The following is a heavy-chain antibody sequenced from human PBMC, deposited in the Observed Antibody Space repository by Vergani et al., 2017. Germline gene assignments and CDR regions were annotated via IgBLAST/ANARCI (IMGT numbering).Heavy chain of an antibody. D-gene: IGHD5-18*01. J-gene: IGHJ5*02. CDR2: IKYDGSKK. Sequence: EVQLVASGGGLVQRGGSLRLSCEASGFTFSNLWMNWVRQAPGKGLEWVANIKYDGSKKNYVDSVKGRFTISRVNAKNSLYLQMNNLRVEDTAVYFCARSPHGYTYGGYISEFDPWGQGTLVTVSS. CDR1: GFTFSNLW. CDR3: ARSPHGYTYGGYISEFDP. V-gene: IGHV3-7*01.